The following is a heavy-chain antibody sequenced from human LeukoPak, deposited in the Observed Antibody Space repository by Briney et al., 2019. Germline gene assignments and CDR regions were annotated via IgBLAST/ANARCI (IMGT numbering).Heavy chain of an antibody. V-gene: IGHV4-34*01. CDR3: ARAPPRPYYYGSGSYPNWFDP. CDR2: INHSGST. D-gene: IGHD3-10*01. J-gene: IGHJ5*02. CDR1: GGSFSGYY. Sequence: SETLSLTCAVYGGSFSGYYWSWIRQPPGKGLEWIGEINHSGSTNYNPSLKSRVTISVDTSKNQFSLKLSSVTAADTAVYYCARAPPRPYYYGSGSYPNWFDPWGLGTLVTVSS.